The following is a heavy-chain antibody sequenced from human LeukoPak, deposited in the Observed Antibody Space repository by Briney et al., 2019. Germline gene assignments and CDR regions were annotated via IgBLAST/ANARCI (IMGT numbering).Heavy chain of an antibody. CDR2: INPSGGST. D-gene: IGHD1-26*01. V-gene: IGHV1-46*01. CDR1: GYTLSSYG. J-gene: IGHJ5*02. Sequence: ASVKVSCKASGYTLSSYGISWVRQAPGQGLEWMGIINPSGGSTSYAQKFQGRVTMTRDMSTSTVYMELSSLRSEDTAVYYCARSVYPRENWFDPWGQGTLVTVSS. CDR3: ARSVYPRENWFDP.